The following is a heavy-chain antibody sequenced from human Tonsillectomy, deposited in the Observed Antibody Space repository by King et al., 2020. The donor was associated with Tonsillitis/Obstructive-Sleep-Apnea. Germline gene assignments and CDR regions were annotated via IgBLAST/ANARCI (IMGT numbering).Heavy chain of an antibody. CDR1: GFTFSNYW. V-gene: IGHV3-74*01. CDR2: INNDGRST. CDR3: ARGGATGSTDY. D-gene: IGHD2-15*01. J-gene: IGHJ4*02. Sequence: VQLVESGGGLVQPGGSLRLSCVASGFTFSNYWMYWVRQVPGEGLVWVSRINNDGRSTTYADSVKGRFTISRDNAENTLYLQMNSLRPEDTAVYHCARGGATGSTDYWGQGTLVTVSS.